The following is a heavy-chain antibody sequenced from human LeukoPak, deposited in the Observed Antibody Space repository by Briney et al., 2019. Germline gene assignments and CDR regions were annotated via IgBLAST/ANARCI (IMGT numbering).Heavy chain of an antibody. CDR3: AKTLHYYDSSGYYYVRAFDI. J-gene: IGHJ3*02. Sequence: PGESLRLSCAASGFTFDDYAMHWVRQAPGKGLEWVSLISGDGGSTYYADSVKGRFTISRDNSKNSLYLQMNSLRTEDTALYYCAKTLHYYDSSGYYYVRAFDIWGQGTMVTVSS. V-gene: IGHV3-43*02. CDR1: GFTFDDYA. D-gene: IGHD3-22*01. CDR2: ISGDGGST.